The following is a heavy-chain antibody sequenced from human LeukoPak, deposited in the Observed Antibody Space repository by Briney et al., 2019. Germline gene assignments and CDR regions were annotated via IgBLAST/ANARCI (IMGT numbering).Heavy chain of an antibody. V-gene: IGHV1-18*01. Sequence: GASVKVSCKASGYTFTSYGISWVRQAPGQGLEWMGWISAYNGNTNYAQMLQGRVTMTTDTSTSTAYMELRSLRSDDTAVYYCARDSVVTAIPPLDYWGQGTLVTVSS. J-gene: IGHJ4*02. CDR2: ISAYNGNT. CDR1: GYTFTSYG. D-gene: IGHD2-21*02. CDR3: ARDSVVTAIPPLDY.